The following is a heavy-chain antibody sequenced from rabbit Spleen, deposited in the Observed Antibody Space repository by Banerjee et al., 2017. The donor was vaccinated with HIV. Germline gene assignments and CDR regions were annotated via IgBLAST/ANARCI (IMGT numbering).Heavy chain of an antibody. Sequence: QSLEESGGDLVKPGASLTLTCTASGVSFSGSSYMCWVRQAPGKGLEWIACIDGGSSGRTYYASWAKGRFTISRTSSTTVTLQLNSLTVADTATYFCARDTSSSFSSYGMDLWGQGTLVTVS. D-gene: IGHD1-1*01. CDR2: IDGGSSGRT. V-gene: IGHV1S40*01. CDR1: GVSFSGSSY. J-gene: IGHJ3*01. CDR3: ARDTSSSFSSYGMDL.